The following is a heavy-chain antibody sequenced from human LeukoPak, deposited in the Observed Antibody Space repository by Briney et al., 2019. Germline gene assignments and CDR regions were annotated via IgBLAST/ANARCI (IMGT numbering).Heavy chain of an antibody. V-gene: IGHV4-4*07. CDR2: IYTSGST. D-gene: IGHD3-9*01. Sequence: SETLSLTCTVSGGSISSYYWSWIRQPAGKGLEWIGRIYTSGSTNYNPSLKSRVTMSVDTSKNQFSLKLSSVTAADTAVYYCARRFFYDILTGYNWFDPWGQGTLVTVSS. J-gene: IGHJ5*02. CDR3: ARRFFYDILTGYNWFDP. CDR1: GGSISSYY.